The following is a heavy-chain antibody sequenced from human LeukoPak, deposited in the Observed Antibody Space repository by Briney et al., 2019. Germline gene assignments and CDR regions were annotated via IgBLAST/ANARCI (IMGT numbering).Heavy chain of an antibody. Sequence: ASVKVSCKASGYTFTSYYMHWVRQAPGQGLEWMGIINPSGGSTSYAQKFQGRVTMTRDTSTSTVYMELSSLRPEDTAVYYCARELRDSGYDLGHYYCYYGMDVWGKGTTVTVSS. V-gene: IGHV1-46*01. CDR1: GYTFTSYY. CDR2: INPSGGST. CDR3: ARELRDSGYDLGHYYCYYGMDV. J-gene: IGHJ6*04. D-gene: IGHD5-12*01.